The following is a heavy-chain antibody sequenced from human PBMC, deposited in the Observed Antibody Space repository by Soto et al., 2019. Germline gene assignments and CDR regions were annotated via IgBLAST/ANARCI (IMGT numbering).Heavy chain of an antibody. V-gene: IGHV4-31*01. J-gene: IGHJ4*02. CDR1: GGSISSGGHN. Sequence: SETLSLTCTVSGGSISSGGHNWNWIRQRPEKGLEWIGYIDYSGNTYYNPSLKSQVTISADTSKNKFSLKLSSVTAADTAVYYCARARSVSPPLYYFDYWGQGTLVTVSS. CDR3: ARARSVSPPLYYFDY. CDR2: IDYSGNT.